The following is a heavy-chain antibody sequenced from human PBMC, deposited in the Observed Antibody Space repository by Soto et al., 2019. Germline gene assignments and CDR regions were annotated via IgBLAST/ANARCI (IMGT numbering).Heavy chain of an antibody. CDR2: IIPILGIT. CDR1: GGTFSSYT. V-gene: IGHV1-69*02. D-gene: IGHD2-21*02. Sequence: SVKVSCKASGGTFSSYTISWVRQAPGEGLEWMGRIIPILGITNYAQKFQDRVTITADKSTSTAYMELSSLRSEDTAVYYCAAGSDYYYYYYGMDVWGQGTTVTVSS. CDR3: AAGSDYYYYYYGMDV. J-gene: IGHJ6*02.